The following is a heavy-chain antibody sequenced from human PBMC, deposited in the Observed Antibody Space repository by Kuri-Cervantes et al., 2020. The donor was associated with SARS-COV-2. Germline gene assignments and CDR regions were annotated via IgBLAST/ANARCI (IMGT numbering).Heavy chain of an antibody. CDR1: GFTFSSYE. J-gene: IGHJ5*02. CDR2: ISSSGGST. Sequence: GSLRLSCAASGFTFSSYEMNWVRQAPGKGLEWVSYISSSGGSTYYADSVKGRFTISRDNSKNTLYLQMNSLRAEDTAVYYCAKDLGIVVVVAADGRFDPWGQGTLVTVSS. V-gene: IGHV3-23*01. CDR3: AKDLGIVVVVAADGRFDP. D-gene: IGHD2-15*01.